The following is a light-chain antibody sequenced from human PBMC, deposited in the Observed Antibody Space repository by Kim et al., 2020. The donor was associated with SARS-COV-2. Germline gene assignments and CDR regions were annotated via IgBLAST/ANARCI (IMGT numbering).Light chain of an antibody. CDR3: HLWDSTTSG. Sequence: SYELTQAPSVSVSQGQTASITCSGDKLGDKYACWHQQKPGQSPVLVIYQDSKRASGIPERFSGSNSGNTATLTIRGTQAMDEADYYCHLWDSTTSGFGGGTQLTVL. J-gene: IGLJ2*01. CDR1: KLGDKY. V-gene: IGLV3-1*01. CDR2: QDS.